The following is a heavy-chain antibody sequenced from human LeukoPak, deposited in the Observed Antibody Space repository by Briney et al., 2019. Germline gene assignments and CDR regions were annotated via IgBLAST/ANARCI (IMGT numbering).Heavy chain of an antibody. J-gene: IGHJ3*02. Sequence: GGSLRLSCAASGFTFSSYAMHWVRQAPGKGLEWVAVISYDGSNKYYADSVKGRFTISRDNSKNTLYLQMNSLRAEDTAVYYCARRTIQLWLEGETHAFDIWGQGTMVTASS. CDR3: ARRTIQLWLEGETHAFDI. V-gene: IGHV3-30-3*01. D-gene: IGHD5-18*01. CDR2: ISYDGSNK. CDR1: GFTFSSYA.